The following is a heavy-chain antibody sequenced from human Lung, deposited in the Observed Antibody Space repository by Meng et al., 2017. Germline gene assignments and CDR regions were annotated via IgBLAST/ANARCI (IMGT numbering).Heavy chain of an antibody. V-gene: IGHV3-21*01. Sequence: EVQLVESGGGLVKPGGSLRLSCAASGFTFSSYSMNWVRQAPGKGLEWVSSISSSSAYADSVKGRFTISRDNAKNSLYQQMNSLRAEDTAVYYCARGRVVVAATPSDYWGQGTLVTVSS. D-gene: IGHD2-15*01. CDR2: ISSSSA. J-gene: IGHJ4*02. CDR3: ARGRVVVAATPSDY. CDR1: GFTFSSYS.